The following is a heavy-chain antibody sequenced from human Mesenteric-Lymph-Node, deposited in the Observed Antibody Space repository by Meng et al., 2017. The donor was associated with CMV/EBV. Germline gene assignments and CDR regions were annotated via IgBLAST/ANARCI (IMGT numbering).Heavy chain of an antibody. CDR3: ARDFVTDCSSTSCYILGATYYYGMDV. Sequence: GESLKISCAASGFTFNSYWMHWVRQAPGKGLVWVSRINSDGSTTNYADSVKGRFTISRDNAKNTLYLQMNSLRAEDTAVYYCARDFVTDCSSTSCYILGATYYYGMDVWGQGTTVTVSS. CDR1: GFTFNSYW. V-gene: IGHV3-74*01. J-gene: IGHJ6*02. D-gene: IGHD2-2*02. CDR2: INSDGSTT.